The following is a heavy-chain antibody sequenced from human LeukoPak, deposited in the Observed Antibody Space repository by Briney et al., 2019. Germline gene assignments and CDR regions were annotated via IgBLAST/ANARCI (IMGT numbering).Heavy chain of an antibody. D-gene: IGHD3-10*01. V-gene: IGHV3-66*01. J-gene: IGHJ4*02. CDR1: GFSVSSNY. Sequence: GGSLRLSCAASGFSVSSNYMTWVRQAPGKGLEWVSVIYSGGSTYYADSVNGRFTISRDNSKNTLYFQMNSLTDEDTAVYYCATAIGERFFDYWGQGTLVTVSS. CDR3: ATAIGERFFDY. CDR2: IYSGGST.